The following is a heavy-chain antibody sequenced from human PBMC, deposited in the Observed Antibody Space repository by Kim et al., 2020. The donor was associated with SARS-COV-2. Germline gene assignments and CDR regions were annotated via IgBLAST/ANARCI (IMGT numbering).Heavy chain of an antibody. CDR1: GFNSDDYA. Sequence: GGSLRLSCTASGFNSDDYAMSWVRQAPGKGLEWVGFIRGKAYGGTTDYAASVKGRFTNSRDDSKSIAYLQMNSLKTEDTAVYYCTRDRVGAYFDYWGQGTLVIVSS. J-gene: IGHJ4*02. V-gene: IGHV3-49*04. CDR3: TRDRVGAYFDY. D-gene: IGHD1-26*01. CDR2: IRGKAYGGTT.